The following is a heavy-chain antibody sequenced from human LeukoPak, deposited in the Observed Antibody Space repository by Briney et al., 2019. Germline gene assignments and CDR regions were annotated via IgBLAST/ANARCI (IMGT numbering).Heavy chain of an antibody. D-gene: IGHD6-13*01. CDR1: GGSISNYY. Sequence: SETLSLTCTVSGGSISNYYWSWIRQPAGKGLEWIGRFYSSGSYNYNPSLKSRVTMSVDTSKNQFSLRLSSVTAADTAVDYCARLFPATGTPYYYIMDVWGQGTTVTVSS. CDR2: FYSSGSY. CDR3: ARLFPATGTPYYYIMDV. J-gene: IGHJ6*02. V-gene: IGHV4-4*07.